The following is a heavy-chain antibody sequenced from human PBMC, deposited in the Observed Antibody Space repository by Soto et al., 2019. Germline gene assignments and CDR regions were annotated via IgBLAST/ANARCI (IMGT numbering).Heavy chain of an antibody. CDR2: IHHSGTT. CDR1: GASITTYY. J-gene: IGHJ5*02. V-gene: IGHV4-59*12. CDR3: ARLPAVSRSVAWFDP. D-gene: IGHD3-10*01. Sequence: QVQLQESGPGLVKPSETLSLTCTVSGASITTYYWTWIRQPPGKGLEWIAYIHHSGTTNYNPSLQSRATISVDTSKNHLFLKLSSVTAADTAVYYCARLPAVSRSVAWFDPCDQGTQVTVSS.